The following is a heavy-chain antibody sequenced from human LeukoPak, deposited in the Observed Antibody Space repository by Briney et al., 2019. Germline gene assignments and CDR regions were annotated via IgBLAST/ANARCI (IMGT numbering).Heavy chain of an antibody. D-gene: IGHD3-22*01. J-gene: IGHJ4*02. V-gene: IGHV3-21*01. Sequence: GGSLRLSCAASGFTFSNYAMNWVRQAPGKGLEWVSSISSSSSYIYYADSVKGRFTISRDNAKNSLYLQMNSLRAEDTAVCYCARDGYSSTHFDYWGQGTLVTVSS. CDR3: ARDGYSSTHFDY. CDR2: ISSSSSYI. CDR1: GFTFSNYA.